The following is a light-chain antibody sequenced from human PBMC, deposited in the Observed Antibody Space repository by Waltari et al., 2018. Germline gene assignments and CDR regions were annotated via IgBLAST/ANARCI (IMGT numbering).Light chain of an antibody. CDR1: QSVGGP. Sequence: EIVFTQSPGTLSLSPGERATLSCRASQSVGGPLAWYQQKPGQAPRLLLYGASIRAPGTPDRFSGTGSGTDFSLTISRLEPEDFAVYYCQHYVRLPATFGQGTKVEIK. J-gene: IGKJ1*01. V-gene: IGKV3-20*01. CDR3: QHYVRLPAT. CDR2: GAS.